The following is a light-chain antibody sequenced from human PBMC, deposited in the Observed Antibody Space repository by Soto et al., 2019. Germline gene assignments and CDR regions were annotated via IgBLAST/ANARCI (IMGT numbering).Light chain of an antibody. CDR3: QPRVLGPT. Sequence: EIVLTQSPATLSLSLGERATLSCRARESVYNFLGWYQQKPGQAPRLLISDVSRRHNGVPARFSGSGSGTDLTLTIGSLQPEDVAVYYCQPRVLGPTFGGATKVEI. CDR2: DVS. V-gene: IGKV3-11*01. J-gene: IGKJ4*01. CDR1: ESVYNF.